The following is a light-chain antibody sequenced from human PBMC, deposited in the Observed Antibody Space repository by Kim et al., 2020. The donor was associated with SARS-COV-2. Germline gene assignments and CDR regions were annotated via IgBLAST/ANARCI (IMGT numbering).Light chain of an antibody. CDR3: QVWDSSSYV. Sequence: SYELTQPLSVSVALGQTARISCGGNNIGVKNVHWYQQKPGQAPVLVISRVKKRPSGIPERFSGSNSGNTATLTISRAQAGDEADYYCQVWDSSSYVFGTGTKVTVL. CDR2: RVK. V-gene: IGLV3-9*01. J-gene: IGLJ1*01. CDR1: NIGVKN.